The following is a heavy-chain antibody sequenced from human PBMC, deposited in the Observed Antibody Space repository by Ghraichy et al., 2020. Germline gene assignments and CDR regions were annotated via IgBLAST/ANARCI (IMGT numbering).Heavy chain of an antibody. CDR1: GFTFSSYW. CDR2: IKQDGSEK. D-gene: IGHD3-22*01. Sequence: GGSLRLSCAASGFTFSSYWMSWVRQAPGKGLEWVANIKQDGSEKYYVDSVKGRFTISRDNAKNSLYLQMNSLRAEDTAVYYCARVQGYYDSSGQGDFDYWGQGTLVTVSS. V-gene: IGHV3-7*01. J-gene: IGHJ4*02. CDR3: ARVQGYYDSSGQGDFDY.